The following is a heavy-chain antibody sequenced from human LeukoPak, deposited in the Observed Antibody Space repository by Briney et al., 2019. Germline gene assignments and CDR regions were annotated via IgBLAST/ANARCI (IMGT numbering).Heavy chain of an antibody. Sequence: PGESLKISCKGSGYSFTSYWIGWVRQMPGKGLEWMGIIYPGDSDTRYSPSFQGQVTISADKSISTAYLQWSSLKASDTAMYYCARSGKKTYYYGSGSQNDPGWFDPWGQGTLVTVSS. V-gene: IGHV5-51*01. CDR2: IYPGDSDT. CDR1: GYSFTSYW. CDR3: ARSGKKTYYYGSGSQNDPGWFDP. J-gene: IGHJ5*02. D-gene: IGHD3-10*01.